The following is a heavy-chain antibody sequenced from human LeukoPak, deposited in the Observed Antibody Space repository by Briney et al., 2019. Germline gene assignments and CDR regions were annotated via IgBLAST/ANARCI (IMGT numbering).Heavy chain of an antibody. D-gene: IGHD6-6*01. Sequence: KNGESLKISCKGSGYSFTSYWIGWVRQMPGKGLEWMGIIYPGDSDTGYSPSFQGQVAISADKSISTAYLQWSSLKASDTAMYYCARQTGLAAPVVSYWGQGTLVTVSS. CDR1: GYSFTSYW. V-gene: IGHV5-51*01. J-gene: IGHJ4*02. CDR3: ARQTGLAAPVVSY. CDR2: IYPGDSDT.